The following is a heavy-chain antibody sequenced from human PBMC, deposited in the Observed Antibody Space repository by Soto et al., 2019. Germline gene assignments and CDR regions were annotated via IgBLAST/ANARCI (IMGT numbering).Heavy chain of an antibody. D-gene: IGHD4-4*01. CDR2: ISGSGQTT. V-gene: IGHV3-23*01. J-gene: IGHJ4*02. CDR3: AKSRGDSWTTYFFDY. CDR1: GFTFSSYS. Sequence: TGGSLGLSFAASGFTFSSYSLSWLRKAQGKGLEWFSGISGSGQTTHYKDSVKGRFTISRDNFRNTLYLQVNSLRAEDTAIYFCAKSRGDSWTTYFFDYWGQGALVTVSS.